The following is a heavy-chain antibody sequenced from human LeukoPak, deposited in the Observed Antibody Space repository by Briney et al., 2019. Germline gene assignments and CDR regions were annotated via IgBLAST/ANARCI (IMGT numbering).Heavy chain of an antibody. CDR1: GYTVTDYY. CDR3: ARCGSGNYYRFSDY. CDR2: INPDSGDT. Sequence: ASVTVSCKASGYTVTDYYIHWVRQAPGQGLEWMGWINPDSGDTYYVQKFQGRVTMTRDTSINTAYMELSSLRSDDTAVYYCARCGSGNYYRFSDYWGQGTLVTVSS. J-gene: IGHJ4*02. V-gene: IGHV1-2*02. D-gene: IGHD3-10*01.